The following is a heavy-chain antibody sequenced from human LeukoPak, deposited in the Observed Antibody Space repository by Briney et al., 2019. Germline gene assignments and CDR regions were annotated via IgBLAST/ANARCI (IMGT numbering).Heavy chain of an antibody. CDR1: GIIFSNYG. CDR2: IWYDGSKK. D-gene: IGHD2-2*01. CDR3: ARDLCSTTTCLDY. Sequence: HPGRSLRLSCAASGIIFSNYGMQWVRQAPGKGLEWVAVIWYDGSKKYYADSVKGRFTISRDDSRNTLYLQMNSLRADDTAVYYCARDLCSTTTCLDYWGQGTLVTVSS. J-gene: IGHJ4*02. V-gene: IGHV3-33*01.